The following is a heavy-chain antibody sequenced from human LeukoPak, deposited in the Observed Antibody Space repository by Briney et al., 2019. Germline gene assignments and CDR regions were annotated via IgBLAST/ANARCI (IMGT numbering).Heavy chain of an antibody. Sequence: GSLRLSCAASGFTFSSYAMTWVRQAPGKGLEWVSTITSGSDTYYADSVKGRFSISRDNSKSTLYLQMNSLRAEDTAVYYCAKFRAAAGPRDFDYWGRGTLVTVSS. V-gene: IGHV3-23*01. CDR1: GFTFSSYA. D-gene: IGHD6-13*01. CDR2: ITSGSDT. CDR3: AKFRAAAGPRDFDY. J-gene: IGHJ4*02.